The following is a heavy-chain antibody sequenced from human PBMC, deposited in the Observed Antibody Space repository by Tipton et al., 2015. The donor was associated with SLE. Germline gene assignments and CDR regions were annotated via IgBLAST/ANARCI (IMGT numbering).Heavy chain of an antibody. D-gene: IGHD3-10*01. CDR1: GGSFSGYY. CDR3: AREVSSGLPTLYYFDY. Sequence: GLVKPSETLSLTCAVHGGSFSGYYWSWIRQPPGKGLEWIGEINHSGSTNYNPSLKSRVTISVDTSKNQFSLKLSSVTAADTAVYYCAREVSSGLPTLYYFDYWGQGTLVTVSS. CDR2: INHSGST. J-gene: IGHJ4*02. V-gene: IGHV4-34*01.